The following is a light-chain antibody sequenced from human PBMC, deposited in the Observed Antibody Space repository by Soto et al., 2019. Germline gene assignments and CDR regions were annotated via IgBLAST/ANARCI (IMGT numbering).Light chain of an antibody. CDR1: QSISSN. CDR3: QQYNTWRT. J-gene: IGKJ1*01. V-gene: IGKV3-15*01. CDR2: GAS. Sequence: EILMTQSPATLSVSPGERATLSCRASQSISSNLAWFQQKPGQAPRLLIYGASTRAAGIPARFSGSGSGTEFTLTISTLQSEDFAVYYCQQYNTWRTFGQGTMVEIK.